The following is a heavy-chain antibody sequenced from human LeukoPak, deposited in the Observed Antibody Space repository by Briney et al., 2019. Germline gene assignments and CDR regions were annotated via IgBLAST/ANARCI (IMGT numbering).Heavy chain of an antibody. D-gene: IGHD1-26*01. CDR3: AKGRYSGSYYNWFDP. CDR1: GFTFSSYA. Sequence: GGSLRLSCAASGFTFSSYAMSWVRQAPGKGLEWVSAISGSGGSTYYADSVKGRFTISRDTSKNTLYLQMNSQRAEDTAVYYCAKGRYSGSYYNWFDPWGQGSLVTVSS. J-gene: IGHJ5*02. CDR2: ISGSGGST. V-gene: IGHV3-23*01.